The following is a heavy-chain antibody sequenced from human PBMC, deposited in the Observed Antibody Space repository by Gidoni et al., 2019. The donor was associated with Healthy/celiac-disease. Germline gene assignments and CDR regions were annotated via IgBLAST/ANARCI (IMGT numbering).Heavy chain of an antibody. CDR3: ASWGEFGMDV. D-gene: IGHD3-16*01. CDR1: GYSISSGYY. V-gene: IGHV4-38-2*02. J-gene: IGHJ6*02. CDR2: IYHSGSN. Sequence: QVQLQESGPGLVKPSETLSLPCTVSGYSISSGYYWGWIRQPPGKGLEWIGSIYHSGSNYYNPSLKCRVTISVDTSKNQFSLKLSSVTAADTAVYYCASWGEFGMDVWGQGTTVTVSS.